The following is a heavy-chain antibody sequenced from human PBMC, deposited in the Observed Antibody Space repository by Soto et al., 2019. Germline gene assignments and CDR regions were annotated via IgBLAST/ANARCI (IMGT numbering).Heavy chain of an antibody. D-gene: IGHD3-10*01. J-gene: IGHJ5*02. V-gene: IGHV2-5*01. CDR1: GFSLTTRGVG. Sequence: QITLKESGPTLVKPTQPLTLTCTFSGFSLTTRGVGVGCIRQPPGKALECLALIYWYDDKRYSPSLQSRLSITKDTSKHHVVLTLTHVDPMDTATYYCAHIPHYHQYDWFDPWGQGTLVSVSS. CDR2: IYWYDDK. CDR3: AHIPHYHQYDWFDP.